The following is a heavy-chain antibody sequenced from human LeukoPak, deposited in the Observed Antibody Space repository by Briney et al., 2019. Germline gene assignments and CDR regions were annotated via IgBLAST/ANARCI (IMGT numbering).Heavy chain of an antibody. CDR2: IYSGGST. CDR1: GFTVSSNY. V-gene: IGHV3-66*02. Sequence: GGSLRLSCAASGFTVSSNYMSWVRQAPGKGLEWVSVIYSGGSTYYADSVKGRFTISRDNSKNTLYLRMNSLRAEGTAVYYCARDIAPWRGGATNWGQGTLVTVSS. D-gene: IGHD1-26*01. J-gene: IGHJ4*02. CDR3: ARDIAPWRGGATN.